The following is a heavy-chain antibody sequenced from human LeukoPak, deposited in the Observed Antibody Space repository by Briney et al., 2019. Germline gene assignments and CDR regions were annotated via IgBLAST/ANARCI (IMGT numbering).Heavy chain of an antibody. CDR1: GFTVSSNY. CDR2: IYSGGST. J-gene: IGHJ4*02. D-gene: IGHD4-23*01. Sequence: GGSLRLSCAASGFTVSSNYMSWVRQAPGKGREGVSLIYSGGSTDYTDSVKGRFTISRDNSKNTLYLQMNSLRDEDTAVYYCARRAGGYSHPYDYWGQGTLVTVSS. V-gene: IGHV3-53*01. CDR3: ARRAGGYSHPYDY.